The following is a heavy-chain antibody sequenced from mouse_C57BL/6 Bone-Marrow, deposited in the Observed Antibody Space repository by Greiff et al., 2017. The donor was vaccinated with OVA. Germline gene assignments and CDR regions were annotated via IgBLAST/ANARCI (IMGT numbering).Heavy chain of an antibody. D-gene: IGHD4-1*01. CDR3: AKRGRNWEGFAY. CDR2: INPNNGGT. V-gene: IGHV1-22*01. Sequence: EVQLQQSGPELVKPGASVKMSCKASGYTFTDYNMHWVKQSHGKSLEWIGYINPNNGGTSYNQKFKGKATLTVNKSSSTAYMELRSLTSEDSAVYYCAKRGRNWEGFAYWGQGTLVTVSA. CDR1: GYTFTDYN. J-gene: IGHJ3*01.